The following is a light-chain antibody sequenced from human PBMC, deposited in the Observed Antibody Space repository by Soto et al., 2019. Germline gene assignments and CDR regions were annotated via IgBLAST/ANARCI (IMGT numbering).Light chain of an antibody. CDR3: QQYGSSPMYT. V-gene: IGKV3-20*01. J-gene: IGKJ2*01. Sequence: EIVLTQSPGTLSLSPGERATLSCRASQSGSSTYLAWYQQKPGQAPRLLIYGASSRATGIPDRFSGSGSGTHFTLTISRLEPEDFAVYYCQQYGSSPMYTFGQGNKLEIK. CDR2: GAS. CDR1: QSGSSTY.